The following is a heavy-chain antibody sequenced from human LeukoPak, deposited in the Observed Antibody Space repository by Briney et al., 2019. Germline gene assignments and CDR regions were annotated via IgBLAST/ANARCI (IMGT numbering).Heavy chain of an antibody. D-gene: IGHD5-18*01. Sequence: ASVKVSCKASGYTFTDYYMHWVRQAPGQGLEWMGWINPNSGGTNYAQKFQGRVTMTRDTSISTAYMELSRLRSDDTAVYYCARDLMDTAFYWGQGTLVTVSS. J-gene: IGHJ4*02. CDR3: ARDLMDTAFY. CDR2: INPNSGGT. CDR1: GYTFTDYY. V-gene: IGHV1-2*02.